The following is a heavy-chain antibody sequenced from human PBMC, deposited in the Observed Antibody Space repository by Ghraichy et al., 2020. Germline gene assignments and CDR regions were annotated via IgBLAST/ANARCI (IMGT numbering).Heavy chain of an antibody. D-gene: IGHD4-17*01. V-gene: IGHV4-39*01. CDR2: IYYSGST. CDR3: ARRRQVAATVITFRDAFDI. Sequence: ESLNISCTVSGGSISSSNYYWGWIRQPPGKGLEWIGSIYYSGSTYYNPSLESRISVSVDTSKNQFSLKLSSVTAADTAVYFCARRRQVAATVITFRDAFDIWGQGTMVTVSS. J-gene: IGHJ3*02. CDR1: GGSISSSNYY.